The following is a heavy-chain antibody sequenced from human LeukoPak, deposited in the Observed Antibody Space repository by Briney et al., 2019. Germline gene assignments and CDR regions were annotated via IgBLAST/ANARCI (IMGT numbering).Heavy chain of an antibody. CDR3: ARGPRYSFY. D-gene: IGHD6-13*01. J-gene: IGHJ4*02. CDR1: GFTFRNFG. V-gene: IGHV3-23*01. CDR2: ISGNGVDT. Sequence: GGSLRLSCAASGFTFRNFGMTWVRQAPGKGLEWVSSISGNGVDTYYADSVKGRFTISRDQANNTLYLQMNTLRDEDTAVYYCARGPRYSFYWGQGTLVSVSS.